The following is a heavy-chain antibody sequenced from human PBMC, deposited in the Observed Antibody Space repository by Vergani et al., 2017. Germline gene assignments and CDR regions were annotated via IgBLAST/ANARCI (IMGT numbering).Heavy chain of an antibody. CDR3: ARSGWYGYYMDV. CDR2: IFSNDEK. J-gene: IGHJ6*03. Sequence: KEEGDGMVKATETLTLTCTVSGVSLSNARMGVSWIRQPPGKALEWLAHIFSNDEKSYSTSLKSRLTISKDTSKSQVVLTMTNMDPVDTATYYCARSGWYGYYMDVWGKGTTVTVSS. D-gene: IGHD6-19*01. CDR1: GVSLSNARMG. V-gene: IGHV2-26*01.